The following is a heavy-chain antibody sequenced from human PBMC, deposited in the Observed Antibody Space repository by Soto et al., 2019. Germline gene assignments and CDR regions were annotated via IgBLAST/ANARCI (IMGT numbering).Heavy chain of an antibody. V-gene: IGHV1-69*13. Sequence: SVKVSCKASGGTFSSYAISWVRQAPGQGLEWMGGINPIFGTANYAQKFQGRVTITADESTSTAYMELSSLRSEDTAVYYCARGSVPAAMPSYFDYWGQGTLVTVSS. J-gene: IGHJ4*02. D-gene: IGHD2-2*01. CDR1: GGTFSSYA. CDR2: INPIFGTA. CDR3: ARGSVPAAMPSYFDY.